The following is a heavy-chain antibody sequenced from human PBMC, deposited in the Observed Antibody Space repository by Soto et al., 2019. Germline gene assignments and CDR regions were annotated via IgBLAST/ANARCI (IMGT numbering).Heavy chain of an antibody. D-gene: IGHD3-9*01. CDR2: INHSGST. CDR3: ATVPNFLQCFGGLLDFFAY. CDR1: CGSFSGDY. J-gene: IGHJ4*02. Sequence: SETLSLTCAVYCGSFSGDYWTWIRQPPGTGLEWIGEINHSGSTNYNPSLKSRVTISVDTSKNQFSLKLSSVTAADTAVYYCATVPNFLQCFGGLLDFFAYWARGSLDPVSS. V-gene: IGHV4-34*01.